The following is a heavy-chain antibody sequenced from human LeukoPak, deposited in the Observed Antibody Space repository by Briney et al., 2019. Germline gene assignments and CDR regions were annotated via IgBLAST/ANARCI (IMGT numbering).Heavy chain of an antibody. Sequence: QPGGSLRLSCTASGFSISRDSMSWVRQAPGKGLEWVSYINGGSSPIYYADSVRGRFTISRDNAKNSLYLQMNSLRAEDTAVYYCVRDNPRCCGVVPANIDDYWGQGTLVTVSS. CDR1: GFSISRDS. V-gene: IGHV3-48*01. J-gene: IGHJ4*02. CDR2: INGGSSPI. CDR3: VRDNPRCCGVVPANIDDY. D-gene: IGHD2-15*01.